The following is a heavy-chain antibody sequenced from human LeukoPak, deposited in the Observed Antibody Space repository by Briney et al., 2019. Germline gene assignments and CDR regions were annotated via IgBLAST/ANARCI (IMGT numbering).Heavy chain of an antibody. V-gene: IGHV3-9*01. CDR1: GFTFDDYA. CDR3: AKDTGYSVVDYGMDV. Sequence: GRSLRLSCAASGFTFDDYAMHWVRQAPGKGLEWVSGISWNSGSIGYADSVKGRFTISRDNAKNSLYLQMNSLRAEDTALYYCAKDTGYSVVDYGMDVWGQGTTVIVS. J-gene: IGHJ6*02. CDR2: ISWNSGSI. D-gene: IGHD4-23*01.